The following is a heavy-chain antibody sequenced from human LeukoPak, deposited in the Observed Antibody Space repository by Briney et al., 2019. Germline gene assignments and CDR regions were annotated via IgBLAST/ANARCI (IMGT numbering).Heavy chain of an antibody. D-gene: IGHD6-6*01. CDR2: IYYSGST. CDR1: GFTFSSYS. Sequence: GSLRLSCAASGFTFSSYSMNWVRQPPGKGLEWIGSIYYSGSTYYNPSLKSRVTISVDTSKNQFSLKLSSVTAADTAVYYCARGVSSSPGDFDYWGQGTLVTVSS. V-gene: IGHV4-39*07. J-gene: IGHJ4*02. CDR3: ARGVSSSPGDFDY.